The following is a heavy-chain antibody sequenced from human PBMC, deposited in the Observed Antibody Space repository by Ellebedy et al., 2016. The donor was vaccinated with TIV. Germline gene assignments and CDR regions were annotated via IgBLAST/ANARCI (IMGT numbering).Heavy chain of an antibody. CDR2: ISNSGHTI. CDR1: AFIFSDYY. V-gene: IGHV3-11*01. D-gene: IGHD6-13*01. Sequence: GGSLRLSCAASAFIFSDYYMSWIRQAPGKGLEWVSYISNSGHTIYYADSVKGRFTISRDNAENSLYLQMNSLRPEDTAVYYCARDARFIDQQHNWFDPWGQGTLVTVSS. CDR3: ARDARFIDQQHNWFDP. J-gene: IGHJ5*02.